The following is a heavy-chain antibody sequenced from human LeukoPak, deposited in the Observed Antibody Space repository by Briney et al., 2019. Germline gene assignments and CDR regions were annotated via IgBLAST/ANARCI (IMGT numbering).Heavy chain of an antibody. CDR2: IKHDGSET. J-gene: IGHJ6*04. CDR1: GFTFSSYW. Sequence: GGSLRLSCAASGFTFSSYWMSWVRQAPGKGLEWVSNIKHDGSETYYVDSVKGRFTISRDNAKNSLYLQMNSLRAEDTAVYYCARDRSSSWGDYYYGMDVWGKGTTVTVSS. D-gene: IGHD6-13*01. V-gene: IGHV3-7*03. CDR3: ARDRSSSWGDYYYGMDV.